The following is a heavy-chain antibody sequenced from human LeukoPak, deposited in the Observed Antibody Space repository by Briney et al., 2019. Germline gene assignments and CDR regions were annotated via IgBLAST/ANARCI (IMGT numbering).Heavy chain of an antibody. D-gene: IGHD3-16*01. CDR2: INAGNGNT. CDR1: GYTFNTYA. J-gene: IGHJ6*02. CDR3: ARDDDAALSYYYYYGMDV. Sequence: GASVKVSCKASGYTFNTYAMHWVRQAPGQSLEWMGWINAGNGNTKYSQKFQGRVTITRDTSASTAYMELSSLRSEDTAVYYCARDDDAALSYYYYYGMDVWGQGTTVTVSS. V-gene: IGHV1-3*01.